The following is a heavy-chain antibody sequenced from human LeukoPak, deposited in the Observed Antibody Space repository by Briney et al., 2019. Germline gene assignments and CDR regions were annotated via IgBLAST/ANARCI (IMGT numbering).Heavy chain of an antibody. V-gene: IGHV3-23*01. CDR2: INGSGGST. Sequence: GGPVRLPCAASGFTFSSYAMRWLRQAPGKGREGVSAINGSGGSTYYADSVKGRFTISRDKSKNTLYLQMNSLRAEDTAVYYCAKRTHYYPYSSSFDYWGPGTLVTVSS. CDR3: AKRTHYYPYSSSFDY. J-gene: IGHJ4*02. CDR1: GFTFSSYA. D-gene: IGHD6-6*01.